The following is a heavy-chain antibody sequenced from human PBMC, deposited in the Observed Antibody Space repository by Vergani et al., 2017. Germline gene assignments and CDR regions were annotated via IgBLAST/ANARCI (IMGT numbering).Heavy chain of an antibody. Sequence: QVQLQESGPGLVKPSQTLSLTCTVSGGSISSGGYYWSWIRQHPGKGLEWIGYIYYSGGTYYNPSLKSRVTISVDTSKNQFSLKLSSVTAADTAVYYCARMPAGSITICGVVMGGWFDPWGQGTLVTVSS. CDR2: IYYSGGT. J-gene: IGHJ5*02. V-gene: IGHV4-31*03. D-gene: IGHD3-3*01. CDR1: GGSISSGGYY. CDR3: ARMPAGSITICGVVMGGWFDP.